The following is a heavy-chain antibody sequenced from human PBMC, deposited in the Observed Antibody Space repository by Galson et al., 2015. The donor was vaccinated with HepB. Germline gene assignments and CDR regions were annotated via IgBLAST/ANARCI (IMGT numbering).Heavy chain of an antibody. CDR1: GGTFSSYA. CDR3: ARGLGGATSIYFDY. D-gene: IGHD1-26*01. J-gene: IGHJ4*02. V-gene: IGHV1-69*13. CDR2: IIPIFGTA. Sequence: SVKVSCKASGGTFSSYATSWVRQAPGQGLEWMGGIIPIFGTANYAQKFQGRVTITADESTSTAYMELSSLRSEDTAVYYCARGLGGATSIYFDYWGQGTLVTVSS.